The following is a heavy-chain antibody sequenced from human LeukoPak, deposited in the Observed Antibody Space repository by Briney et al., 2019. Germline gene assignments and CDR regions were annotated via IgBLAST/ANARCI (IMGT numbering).Heavy chain of an antibody. CDR3: ARGESGSYLYDY. Sequence: GASVTVSFKASVYTFTGYYMHWVRQAPGQGLEWMGWINPNSGGTNYAQKFQGRVTMTRDTSISTAYMELSRLRSDDTAVYYCARGESGSYLYDYWGQGTLVTVSS. CDR1: VYTFTGYY. J-gene: IGHJ4*02. D-gene: IGHD1-26*01. V-gene: IGHV1-2*02. CDR2: INPNSGGT.